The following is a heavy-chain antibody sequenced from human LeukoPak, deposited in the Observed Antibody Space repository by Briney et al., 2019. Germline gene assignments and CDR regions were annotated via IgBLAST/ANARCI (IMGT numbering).Heavy chain of an antibody. V-gene: IGHV3-30*02. CDR1: GFTFSSYG. D-gene: IGHD1-1*01. CDR3: AKNEAKPPIRYYYYMDV. J-gene: IGHJ6*03. CDR2: IRYDGSNK. Sequence: PGGSLRLSCAASGFTFSSYGMHWVRQAPGKGLEWVAFIRYDGSNKYYADSVKGRFTISRDNSKNTLYLQMNSLRAEDTAVYYCAKNEAKPPIRYYYYMDVWGKGTTVTVSS.